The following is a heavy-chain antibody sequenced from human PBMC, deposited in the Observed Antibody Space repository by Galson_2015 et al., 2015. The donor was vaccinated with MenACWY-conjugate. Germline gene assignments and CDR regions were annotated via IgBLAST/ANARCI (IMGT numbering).Heavy chain of an antibody. J-gene: IGHJ4*02. D-gene: IGHD1-26*01. V-gene: IGHV4-38-2*01. CDR1: GYSISNGYY. CDR2: IYNTGNT. CDR3: ARLTRYSGSFYFPY. Sequence: SETLSLTCAVSGYSISNGYYWGWIRQPPGKGLEWIGIIYNTGNTYYNASLKSRVTMSVDTSKNQFSLKLTSVTAADSAVYYCARLTRYSGSFYFPYWGQGTLVTVSS.